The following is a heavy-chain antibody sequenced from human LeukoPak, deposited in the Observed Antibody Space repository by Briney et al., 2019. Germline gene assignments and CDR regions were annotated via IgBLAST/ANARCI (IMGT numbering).Heavy chain of an antibody. CDR1: GYTFTGYY. J-gene: IGHJ4*02. V-gene: IGHV1-2*07. Sequence: ASVKVSCKASGYTFTGYYMHWVRQAPGQGLEWMGWINPNSGGTNYAHKFQGRVTMTRDTSISTAYMELSRLRSDDTAMYYCARVRDSSGYLPFYYFDYWGQGTLVTVSS. D-gene: IGHD3-22*01. CDR2: INPNSGGT. CDR3: ARVRDSSGYLPFYYFDY.